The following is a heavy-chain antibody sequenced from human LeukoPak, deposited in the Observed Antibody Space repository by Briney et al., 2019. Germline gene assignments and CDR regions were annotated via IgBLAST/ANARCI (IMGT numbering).Heavy chain of an antibody. V-gene: IGHV4-31*03. D-gene: IGHD3-10*01. CDR1: GGSISSGGYY. Sequence: SETLSLTCTVSGGSISSGGYYWSWIRQHPGKGLEWIGYIYYSGSTYYNPSLKSRVTISVDTSKNQFSLKLSSVTAADTAVYYCARDGYGSGSYYYWGQGTLATVSS. CDR3: ARDGYGSGSYYY. CDR2: IYYSGST. J-gene: IGHJ4*02.